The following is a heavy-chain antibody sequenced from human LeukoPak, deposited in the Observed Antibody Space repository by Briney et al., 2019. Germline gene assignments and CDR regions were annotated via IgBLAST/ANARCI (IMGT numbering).Heavy chain of an antibody. Sequence: ASVKVSCKASGYTFTSLGIGWVRQAPGQGLEWMGWISAYNGNTNYAQKLQGRVTMTTDTSTSTAYMELRSLRSDDTAVYYCARETYDYVWGSYRPLLGYWGQGTLVTVSS. V-gene: IGHV1-18*01. CDR3: ARETYDYVWGSYRPLLGY. D-gene: IGHD3-16*02. CDR1: GYTFTSLG. J-gene: IGHJ4*02. CDR2: ISAYNGNT.